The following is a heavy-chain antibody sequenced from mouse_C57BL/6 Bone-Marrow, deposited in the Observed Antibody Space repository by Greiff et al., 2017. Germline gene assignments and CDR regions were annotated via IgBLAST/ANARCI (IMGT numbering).Heavy chain of an antibody. Sequence: EVQRVESGAELVRPGASVKLSCTASGFNIKDDYMHWVKQRPEQGLEWIGWIDPGNGDTEYASKFKGKATITADTSSNTAYLPLSSLTSEDTAVYYCTFYYDCPFAYWGQGTLVTVSA. CDR2: IDPGNGDT. V-gene: IGHV14-4*01. CDR1: GFNIKDDY. CDR3: TFYYDCPFAY. D-gene: IGHD2-4*01. J-gene: IGHJ3*01.